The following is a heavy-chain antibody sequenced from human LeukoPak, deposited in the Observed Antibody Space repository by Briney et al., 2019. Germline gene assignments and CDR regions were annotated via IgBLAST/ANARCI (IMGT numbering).Heavy chain of an antibody. J-gene: IGHJ4*02. CDR3: ARWAAATDY. CDR1: GXTLSXNY. D-gene: IGHD6-13*01. Sequence: PGGSLRLSCAASGXTLSXNYXXWVRXAPGKGLEWVSVIYSGGSTYYADSVKGRFTISRDNSKNTLYLQMNSLRAEDTAVYYCARWAAATDYWGQGTLVTVSS. V-gene: IGHV3-66*01. CDR2: IYSGGST.